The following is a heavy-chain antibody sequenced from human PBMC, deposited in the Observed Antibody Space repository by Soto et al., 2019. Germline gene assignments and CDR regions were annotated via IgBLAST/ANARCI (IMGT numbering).Heavy chain of an antibody. CDR2: IYHSGST. Sequence: PSETLSLTCAVSGGSISSGGYSWSWIRQPPGKGLEWIGYIYHSGSTYYNPSLKSRVTISVDRPKTRFALNLGAGTAADTAVFYCPAVGWLRSVTSDYGGQVTLVTVSA. D-gene: IGHD5-12*01. CDR1: GGSISSGGYS. J-gene: IGHJ4*02. V-gene: IGHV4-30-2*01. CDR3: PAVGWLRSVTSDY.